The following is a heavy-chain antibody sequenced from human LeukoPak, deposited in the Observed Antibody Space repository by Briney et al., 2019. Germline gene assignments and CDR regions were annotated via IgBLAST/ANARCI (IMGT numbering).Heavy chain of an antibody. CDR2: ISGSGGST. Sequence: GGSLRLSCAASGFTFSSYAMSWVRQAPGRGLEWVSAISGSGGSTYYADSVKGRFTISRDNSKNTLYLLMNSLRAEDTAVYYCAKDSPKAKYCSGGSCYSGLDYWGQGTLVTVSS. V-gene: IGHV3-23*01. CDR3: AKDSPKAKYCSGGSCYSGLDY. D-gene: IGHD2-15*01. J-gene: IGHJ4*02. CDR1: GFTFSSYA.